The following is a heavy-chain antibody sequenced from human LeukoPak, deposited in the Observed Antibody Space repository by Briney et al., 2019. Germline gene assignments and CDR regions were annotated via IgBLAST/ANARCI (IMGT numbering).Heavy chain of an antibody. CDR2: IYHSESA. Sequence: PSETLSLTCSVSGYSISSGNYWGCIRQPPGKGLEWIGSIYHSESANYNPSLKSRVTISVDTSKNQFSLKLSSVTAADPAVYYCARISTQSKRFDTWGQGTLVTVSS. V-gene: IGHV4-38-2*01. CDR3: ARISTQSKRFDT. J-gene: IGHJ5*02. CDR1: GYSISSGNY.